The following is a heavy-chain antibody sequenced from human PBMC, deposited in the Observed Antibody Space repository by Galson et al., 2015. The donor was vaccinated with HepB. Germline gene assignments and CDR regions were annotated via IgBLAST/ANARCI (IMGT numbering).Heavy chain of an antibody. Sequence: SLRLSCAASGFTFKSYAIHWVRQAPGKGLEWVGFIAYDGGRKEYADFVQGRFTLSRDNFENMLSLQMDSLTTEDTAVYYCARGGYDTRRGFDYWGRGTLVTVSS. J-gene: IGHJ4*02. CDR1: GFTFKSYA. CDR2: IAYDGGRK. CDR3: ARGGYDTRRGFDY. V-gene: IGHV3-30*04. D-gene: IGHD5-12*01.